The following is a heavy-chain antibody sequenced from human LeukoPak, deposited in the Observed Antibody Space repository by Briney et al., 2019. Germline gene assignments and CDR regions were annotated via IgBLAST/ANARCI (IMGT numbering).Heavy chain of an antibody. Sequence: PGGSLRLSCAASGFTFSSYGMHWVRQAPGKGLEWVAVIWYDGSNKYYADSVKGRFTISRDNSKNTLYLQMNSQRAEDTAVYYCAREPHPLYYYDSSGYFLDYWSQGTLVTVSS. D-gene: IGHD3-22*01. J-gene: IGHJ4*02. CDR1: GFTFSSYG. CDR2: IWYDGSNK. V-gene: IGHV3-33*01. CDR3: AREPHPLYYYDSSGYFLDY.